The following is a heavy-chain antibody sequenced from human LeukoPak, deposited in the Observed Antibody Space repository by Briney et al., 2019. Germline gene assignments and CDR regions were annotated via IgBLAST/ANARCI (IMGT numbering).Heavy chain of an antibody. J-gene: IGHJ4*02. Sequence: ASVKVSCKASGYTFTSYGISWVRQAPGQGLEWMGWISAYNGNTNYAQKLQGRVTMTTDTSTSTAYMELRSLRSDDTAVYYCAREKGDYGDFSFDYWGQGTLVTVSS. CDR3: AREKGDYGDFSFDY. D-gene: IGHD4-17*01. CDR2: ISAYNGNT. CDR1: GYTFTSYG. V-gene: IGHV1-18*01.